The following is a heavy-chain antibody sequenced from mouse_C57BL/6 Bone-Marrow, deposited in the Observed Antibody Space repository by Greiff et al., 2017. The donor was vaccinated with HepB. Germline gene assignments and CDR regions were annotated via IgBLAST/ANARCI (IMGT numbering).Heavy chain of an antibody. CDR1: GYTFTSYT. J-gene: IGHJ4*01. V-gene: IGHV1-4*01. D-gene: IGHD2-5*01. Sequence: VMLVESGVELARPGASVKMSCKASGYTFTSYTMHWVKQRPGQGLEWIGYINPSSGYTKYNQKFKDKATLTADKSSSTAYMQLSSLTSEDSAVYYCARNYSNYYAMDYWGQGTSVTVSS. CDR2: INPSSGYT. CDR3: ARNYSNYYAMDY.